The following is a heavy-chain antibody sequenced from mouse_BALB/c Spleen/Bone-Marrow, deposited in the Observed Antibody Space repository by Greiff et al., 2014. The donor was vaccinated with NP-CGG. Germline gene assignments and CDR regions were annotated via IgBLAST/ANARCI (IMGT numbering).Heavy chain of an antibody. V-gene: IGHV14-3*02. CDR2: IDPANGNT. Sequence: EVNVVESGAELVKPGASVKLSCTASGFNIKDTYMHWVKQRPEQGLEWIGRIDPANGNTKYDPKFQGKATITADTSSNTAYLQLSSLTSEDTAVYYCARYYYGSSYLDYWGQGTTLTVSS. D-gene: IGHD1-1*01. J-gene: IGHJ2*01. CDR1: GFNIKDTY. CDR3: ARYYYGSSYLDY.